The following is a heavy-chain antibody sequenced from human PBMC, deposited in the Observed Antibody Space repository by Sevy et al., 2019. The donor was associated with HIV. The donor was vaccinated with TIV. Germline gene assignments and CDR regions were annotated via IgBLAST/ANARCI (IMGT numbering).Heavy chain of an antibody. CDR1: GFTFTNYW. CDR3: TRDMYGIDY. J-gene: IGHJ4*02. D-gene: IGHD2-8*01. Sequence: GGSLRLSCAASGFTFTNYWMHWVRQPPGKGRVWAWGVDKEGSGPNYADSVKGRFTISRDNAKNTVYLQMNSLRAEDTAVYYCTRDMYGIDYWGQGTLVTVSS. V-gene: IGHV3-74*01. CDR2: VDKEGSGP.